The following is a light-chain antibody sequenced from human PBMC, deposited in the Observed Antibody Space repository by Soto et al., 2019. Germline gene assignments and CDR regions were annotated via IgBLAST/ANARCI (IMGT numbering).Light chain of an antibody. V-gene: IGLV1-44*01. CDR1: NSNIGRYS. J-gene: IGLJ3*02. Sequence: QSPLTQPPSLSGTPGQRVTISCSGSNSNIGRYSVNWYQHFPGTAPKILIYSDDERPSGVPDRFSGSKSGTSASLAISGLQSEDEAEYYCAAWDDNLNGPLFGGGTKLTVL. CDR2: SDD. CDR3: AAWDDNLNGPL.